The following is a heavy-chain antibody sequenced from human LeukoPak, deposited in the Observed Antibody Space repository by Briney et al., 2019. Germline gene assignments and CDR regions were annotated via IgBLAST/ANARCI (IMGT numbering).Heavy chain of an antibody. J-gene: IGHJ3*02. CDR2: IYYTGNT. CDR1: DGSISGSTYY. V-gene: IGHV4-39*01. CDR3: ARQSAPYCSSTRCYSAIDI. D-gene: IGHD2-2*01. Sequence: SETLSLTCTVPDGSISGSTYYWGWIRQPPGQGLEWIGTIYYTGNTYYNPSLKSRVTISVDTSKNQFFLKLTSVTAADTAVYYCARQSAPYCSSTRCYSAIDIWGQGTTVTVSS.